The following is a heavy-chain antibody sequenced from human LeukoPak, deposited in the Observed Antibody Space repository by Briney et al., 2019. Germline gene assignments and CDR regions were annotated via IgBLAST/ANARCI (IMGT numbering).Heavy chain of an antibody. CDR3: GGEAYRGGWGRRGWFDP. Sequence: ASVKVSCKASGYTFTVYYMHWVRQAPGQGLEWMGWINPNSGGTNYTQKFQGRVTMTRDTSISTAYMELSRLRSDDAAVDCCGGEAYRGGWGRRGWFDPWGQGTLVTVSS. V-gene: IGHV1-2*02. CDR2: INPNSGGT. CDR1: GYTFTVYY. D-gene: IGHD6-19*01. J-gene: IGHJ5*02.